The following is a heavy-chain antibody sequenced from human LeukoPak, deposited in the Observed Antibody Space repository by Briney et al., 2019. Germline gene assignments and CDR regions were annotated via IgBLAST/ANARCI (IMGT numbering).Heavy chain of an antibody. D-gene: IGHD6-19*01. CDR2: IKQDGSEI. CDR1: GFTFSSYW. J-gene: IGHJ4*02. V-gene: IGHV3-7*03. CDR3: AKDQSLSIAVAGTGSDY. Sequence: GGSLRLSCAASGFTFSSYWMSWVRKAPGKGLEWVANIKQDGSEINYVDSVKGRFTISRDNAKNSLYLQMNSLRAEDTAVYYCAKDQSLSIAVAGTGSDYWGQGTLVTVSS.